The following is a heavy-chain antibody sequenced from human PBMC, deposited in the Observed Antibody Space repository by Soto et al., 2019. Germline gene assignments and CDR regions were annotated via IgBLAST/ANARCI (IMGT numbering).Heavy chain of an antibody. Sequence: QVQLVQSGAEVKKPGSSVKVSCKASGGTFSSYTISWVRQAPGQGLEWMGRIIPILGIANYAQKFQGRVTITADKSTSTAYMELSSLRSEDTAVYYCARNANSSGWYFQFYYWGQGTLVTVSS. CDR2: IIPILGIA. V-gene: IGHV1-69*02. CDR3: ARNANSSGWYFQFYY. D-gene: IGHD6-19*01. CDR1: GGTFSSYT. J-gene: IGHJ4*02.